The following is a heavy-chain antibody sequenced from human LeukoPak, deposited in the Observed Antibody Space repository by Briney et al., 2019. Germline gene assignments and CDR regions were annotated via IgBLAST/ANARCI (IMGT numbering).Heavy chain of an antibody. J-gene: IGHJ4*02. D-gene: IGHD1-1*01. CDR3: AKFFWNGGN. CDR2: ISGSGGST. CDR1: GFNLRSYA. V-gene: IGHV3-23*01. Sequence: GGSLRLSCAASGFNLRSYAMSWVRQAPGKGLEWVSGISGSGGSTYYADSVKGRFTISRDNSKNTLFLQMNSLRAEDTAVYYCAKFFWNGGNWGQGTLVTVSS.